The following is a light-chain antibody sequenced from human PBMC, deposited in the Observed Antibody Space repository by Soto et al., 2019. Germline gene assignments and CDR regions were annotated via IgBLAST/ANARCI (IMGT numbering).Light chain of an antibody. V-gene: IGKV3-15*01. Sequence: IVPTQTRTTQSVYPGERATLSCRASQSVSSKLAWYQQKPGKAPMLLNYGASTRATGIPAMLGGSCSGTVFTLTIRILKAEYSAFYCCQQYNNWRTFGQGTKVDIK. CDR2: GAS. CDR1: QSVSSK. J-gene: IGKJ1*01. CDR3: QQYNNWRT.